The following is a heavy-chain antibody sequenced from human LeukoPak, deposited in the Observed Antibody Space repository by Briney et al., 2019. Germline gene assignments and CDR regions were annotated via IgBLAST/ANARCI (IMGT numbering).Heavy chain of an antibody. CDR3: ARGGGIAVLGWLDP. V-gene: IGHV3-23*01. Sequence: GGSLRLSCLTSGFTLSTNAMSWVRQAPGKGLEWISGISGSGASTYYADSVKGRFTISRDDSRNTLYLQMNSLRGDDTAVYYCARGGGIAVLGWLDPWGQGTLVTVSS. J-gene: IGHJ5*02. CDR1: GFTLSTNA. CDR2: ISGSGAST. D-gene: IGHD6-19*01.